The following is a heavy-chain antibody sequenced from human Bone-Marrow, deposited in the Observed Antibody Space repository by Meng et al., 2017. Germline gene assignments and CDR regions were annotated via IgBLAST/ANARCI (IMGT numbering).Heavy chain of an antibody. Sequence: GGSLRPSCAASGFTFSSYWMSWVRQAPGKGLEWVANIKQDGSEKYYVDSVKGRFTISRDNAKNSLYLQMNSLITEDTTVYFCATGAAAADHWGQGTLVTVSS. V-gene: IGHV3-7*03. D-gene: IGHD6-13*01. CDR3: ATGAAAADH. CDR2: IKQDGSEK. CDR1: GFTFSSYW. J-gene: IGHJ4*02.